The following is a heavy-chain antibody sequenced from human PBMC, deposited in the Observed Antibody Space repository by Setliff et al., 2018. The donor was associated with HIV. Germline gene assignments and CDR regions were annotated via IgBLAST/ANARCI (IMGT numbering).Heavy chain of an antibody. CDR1: GASLQSYY. D-gene: IGHD2-15*01. J-gene: IGHJ6*02. Sequence: SETLSLTCSVSGASLQSYYWSWIRQPAGKGLQWIGRIYYVGWSKYNPSLEDRVTMSVDTSNNQFSLSLNSVTATDTAVYYCARDPQLVAAKSRRRYYYGLDLWGQGTTVTVSS. CDR2: IYYVGWS. V-gene: IGHV4-4*07. CDR3: ARDPQLVAAKSRRRYYYGLDL.